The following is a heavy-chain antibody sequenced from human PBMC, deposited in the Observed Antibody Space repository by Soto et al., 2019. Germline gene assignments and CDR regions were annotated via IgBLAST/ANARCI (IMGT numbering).Heavy chain of an antibody. Sequence: QVQLVQSGAEVKKPGASLRVSCKASGYTFSNFGINWVRQAPGQGLEWMGWLNTYNGNTNFAVKFQGRVTMTTDTSTSTAYMDLRSLTSDETAVYYCARGPDPTSSDFWGQGTLVTVSS. J-gene: IGHJ4*02. CDR1: GYTFSNFG. V-gene: IGHV1-18*01. CDR2: LNTYNGNT. CDR3: ARGPDPTSSDF.